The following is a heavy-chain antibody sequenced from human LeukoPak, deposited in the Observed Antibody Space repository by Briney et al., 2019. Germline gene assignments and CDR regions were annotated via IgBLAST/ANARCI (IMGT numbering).Heavy chain of an antibody. D-gene: IGHD3-22*01. Sequence: GGSLRLSCAASGFTFSSYSMNWVRQAPGKGLEWVSSISSSSSYIYYADSVKGRFTISRDNSKNTLYLQMNSLRAEDTAVYYCAKDTYYYDSSGYYPTPGYYYYYMDVWGKGTTVTVSS. V-gene: IGHV3-21*04. J-gene: IGHJ6*03. CDR3: AKDTYYYDSSGYYPTPGYYYYYMDV. CDR2: ISSSSSYI. CDR1: GFTFSSYS.